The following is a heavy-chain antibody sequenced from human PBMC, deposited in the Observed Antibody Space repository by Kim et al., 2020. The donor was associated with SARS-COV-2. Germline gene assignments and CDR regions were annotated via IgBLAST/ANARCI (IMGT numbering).Heavy chain of an antibody. D-gene: IGHD6-13*01. V-gene: IGHV1-2*06. CDR2: INPNSGVT. CDR1: GYTFTGYY. Sequence: ASVKVSCKASGYTFTGYYIHWVRQAPAQGFEWMGRINPNSGVTNYAQKFQGRVTVTRDTSISTAYMELSSLRSDDTAFYFCVRDILAPGSAWGKGPLVPV. J-gene: IGHJ1*01. CDR3: VRDILAPGSA.